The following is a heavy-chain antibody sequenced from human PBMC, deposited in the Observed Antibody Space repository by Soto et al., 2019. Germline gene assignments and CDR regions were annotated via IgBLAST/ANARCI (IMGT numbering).Heavy chain of an antibody. CDR2: ISRGSDYI. D-gene: IGHD1-20*01. V-gene: IGHV3-21*01. J-gene: IGHJ5*02. CDR3: AKDSGCVNNACAYDP. Sequence: EVHLVESGGGLVKPGGSLRLTCAGSGFSFSDYTMNWVRQAPGKGLEWVSSISRGSDYIFYADTVKGRFTISRDNARNSLYLQMSSLRAEDTAVYYCAKDSGCVNNACAYDPWGQGTLDSVSS. CDR1: GFSFSDYT.